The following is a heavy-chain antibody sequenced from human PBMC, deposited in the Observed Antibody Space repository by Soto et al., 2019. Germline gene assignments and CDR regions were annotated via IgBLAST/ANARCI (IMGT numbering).Heavy chain of an antibody. CDR1: GYTFTGYY. Sequence: APVKVSCKASGYTFTGYYMHWVRQAPGQGLEWMGWINPNSGGTNYAQKFQGWVTMTRDTSISTAYMELSRLRSDDTAVYYCARGVVVVAATTDAFDIWGQGTMVTVSS. D-gene: IGHD2-15*01. V-gene: IGHV1-2*04. CDR2: INPNSGGT. CDR3: ARGVVVVAATTDAFDI. J-gene: IGHJ3*02.